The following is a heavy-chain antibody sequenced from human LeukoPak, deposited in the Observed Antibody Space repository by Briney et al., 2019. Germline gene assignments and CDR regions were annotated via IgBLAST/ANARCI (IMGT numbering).Heavy chain of an antibody. V-gene: IGHV1-69*05. J-gene: IGHJ3*02. CDR2: IIPIFGTA. CDR1: GGTFSSYA. Sequence: SVKVSCKASGGTFSSYAISWVRQAPGQGLEWMGGIIPIFGTANYAQKFQGRVTITTDDSTSTAYMELSSLRSEDTAVYYCARRSRIQLWSSDAFDIWGQGTMVTVSS. CDR3: ARRSRIQLWSSDAFDI. D-gene: IGHD5-18*01.